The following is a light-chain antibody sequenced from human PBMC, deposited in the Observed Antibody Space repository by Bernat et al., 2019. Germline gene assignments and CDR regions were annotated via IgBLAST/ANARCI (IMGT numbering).Light chain of an antibody. CDR3: CSYAGRSTFDV. CDR2: EVT. CDR1: SSDVGSYNL. Sequence: QSALTQPASVSGSPGQSITISCTGTSSDVGSYNLVSWYQQHPGKAPKLIIYEVTKRPSGVSNRFSGSKSGNTASLTISGLQPEDEADYFCCSYAGRSTFDVFGGGTELTGL. J-gene: IGLJ2*01. V-gene: IGLV2-23*02.